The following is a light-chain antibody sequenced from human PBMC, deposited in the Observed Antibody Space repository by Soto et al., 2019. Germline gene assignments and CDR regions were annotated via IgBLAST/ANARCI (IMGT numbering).Light chain of an antibody. J-gene: IGKJ4*01. CDR1: QSISSN. Sequence: ETVTARYPAPGSVSPGERSTLSCRASQSISSNLAWFQQKPGQAPRLLIYGASTRATGIPARFSGSGSGTDFTLTISRLEPEDFAVYYCQQYGNLPTTFGGGTKVDTK. CDR3: QQYGNLPTT. V-gene: IGKV3-15*01. CDR2: GAS.